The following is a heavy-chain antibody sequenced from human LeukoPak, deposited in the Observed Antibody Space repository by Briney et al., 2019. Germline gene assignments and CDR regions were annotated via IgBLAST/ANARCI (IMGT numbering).Heavy chain of an antibody. CDR1: GFTFSTYT. Sequence: GGSLRLSCAASGFTFSTYTMNWVSQAPGKGLEGVSTISSSSSYIYYGDSGKGRFTISRDNAKNSLYLQMNSLRAEDTAVYYCARAPYDSTGYETPLAFDIWGQGTMVTVSS. J-gene: IGHJ3*02. CDR2: ISSSSSYI. V-gene: IGHV3-21*01. CDR3: ARAPYDSTGYETPLAFDI. D-gene: IGHD3-22*01.